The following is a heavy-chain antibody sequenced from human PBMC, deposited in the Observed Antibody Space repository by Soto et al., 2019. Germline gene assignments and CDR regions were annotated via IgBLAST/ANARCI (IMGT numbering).Heavy chain of an antibody. Sequence: GGSLRLSCAASGFTFSSYGMHWVRQAPGKGLEWVAVISYDGSNKYYADSVKGRFTISRDNSKNTLYLQMNSLRAEDTAVYYCAKDRIATIYYYYMDVWGKGTTVTVSS. D-gene: IGHD6-13*01. CDR3: AKDRIATIYYYYMDV. CDR2: ISYDGSNK. CDR1: GFTFSSYG. V-gene: IGHV3-30*18. J-gene: IGHJ6*03.